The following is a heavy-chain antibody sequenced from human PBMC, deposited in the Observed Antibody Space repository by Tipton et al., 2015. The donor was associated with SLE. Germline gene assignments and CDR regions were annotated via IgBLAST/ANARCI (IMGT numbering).Heavy chain of an antibody. D-gene: IGHD1-26*01. CDR1: GGSISSSSYY. CDR3: ARHEWLVGATKENYFDY. J-gene: IGHJ4*02. CDR2: IYYSGST. Sequence: TLSLTCTVSGGSISSSSYYWGWIRQPPGKGLERIGSIYYSGSTYYNPSLKSRVTISVDTSKNQFSLKLSSVTAADTAVYYCARHEWLVGATKENYFDYWGQGTLVTVSS. V-gene: IGHV4-39*07.